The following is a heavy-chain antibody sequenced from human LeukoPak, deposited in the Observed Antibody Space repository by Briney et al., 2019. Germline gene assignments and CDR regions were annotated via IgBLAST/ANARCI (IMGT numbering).Heavy chain of an antibody. D-gene: IGHD6-19*01. J-gene: IGHJ4*02. CDR3: ARDSSGFDY. Sequence: GASVKVSCKASGYTFTSHHIHWVRQAPGQGHEWMGIINPSGGSTNYGQKFQGRVTMTRDMSTSTVYMELSSLRSDDTAVYYCARDSSGFDYWGQGTLVTVSS. CDR1: GYTFTSHH. V-gene: IGHV1-46*01. CDR2: INPSGGST.